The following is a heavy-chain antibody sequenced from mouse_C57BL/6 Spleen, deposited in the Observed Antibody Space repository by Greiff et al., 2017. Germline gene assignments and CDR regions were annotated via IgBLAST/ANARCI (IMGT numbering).Heavy chain of an antibody. CDR1: GYAFSSSW. D-gene: IGHD1-1*02. Sequence: VQLKESGPELVKPGASVKISCKASGYAFSSSWMNWVKQRPGKGLEWIGRIYPGDGDTNYNGKFKGKATLTADKSSSTAYMQLSSLTSEDSAVYYCARRGLWEYFDYWGQGTTLTVSS. J-gene: IGHJ2*01. V-gene: IGHV1-82*01. CDR3: ARRGLWEYFDY. CDR2: IYPGDGDT.